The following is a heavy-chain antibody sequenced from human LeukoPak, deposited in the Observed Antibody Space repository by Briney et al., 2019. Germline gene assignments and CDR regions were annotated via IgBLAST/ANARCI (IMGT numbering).Heavy chain of an antibody. D-gene: IGHD3-22*01. J-gene: IGHJ4*02. Sequence: LTGGSLRLSCAASGFTFSSYSMNWVRQAPGKGLEWVSYISSSSSTIYYADSVKGRFTISRDNSKNTLYLQMNSLRAEDTAVYYCAKDSYYDSSGYPYYFDYWGQGTLVTVSS. CDR1: GFTFSSYS. CDR2: ISSSSSTI. V-gene: IGHV3-48*01. CDR3: AKDSYYDSSGYPYYFDY.